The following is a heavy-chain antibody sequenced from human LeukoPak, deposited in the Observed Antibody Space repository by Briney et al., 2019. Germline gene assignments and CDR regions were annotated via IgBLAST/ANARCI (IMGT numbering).Heavy chain of an antibody. V-gene: IGHV1-69*13. CDR2: IIPIFGTA. D-gene: IGHD1-26*01. J-gene: IGHJ4*02. CDR1: GGTFSSYA. Sequence: SVKVSCKASGGTFSSYAISWVRQAPGQGLEWMGGIIPIFGTANYAQKFQGRVTITADESTSTAYMELSSLRSEDTAVYYRARGGVGATSPFDYWGQGTLVTVSS. CDR3: ARGGVGATSPFDY.